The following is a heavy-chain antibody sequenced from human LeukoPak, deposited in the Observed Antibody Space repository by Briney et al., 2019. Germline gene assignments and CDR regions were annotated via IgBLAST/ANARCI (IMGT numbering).Heavy chain of an antibody. D-gene: IGHD2-2*01. CDR3: ARQKCTSTSCLTKNAFDI. J-gene: IGHJ3*02. CDR2: IYTSGST. CDR1: GSISSYY. V-gene: IGHV4-4*09. Sequence: PSETLSLTCTVSGSISSYYWSWFRQPPGKGLEWIGYIYTSGSTNYNPSLKRRVTISVDTSNNQFSLDLSSVTAADTAVYYCARQKCTSTSCLTKNAFDIWGQGTMVTVSS.